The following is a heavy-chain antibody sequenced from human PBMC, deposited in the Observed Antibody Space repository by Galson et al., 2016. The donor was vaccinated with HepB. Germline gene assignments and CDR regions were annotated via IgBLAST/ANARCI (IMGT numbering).Heavy chain of an antibody. CDR2: IHTSTGNP. CDR3: ARDLLAVEGLFDY. V-gene: IGHV7-4-1*02. Sequence: SVKVSCKASGYAFTSYIMNWVRQAPGQGLEWMGWIHTSTGNPTYAQGFTGRFVFSLDISVSTAYLQISSLKAEDTAVYYCARDLLAVEGLFDYWGQGTLVTVSS. J-gene: IGHJ4*02. CDR1: GYAFTSYI. D-gene: IGHD6-19*01.